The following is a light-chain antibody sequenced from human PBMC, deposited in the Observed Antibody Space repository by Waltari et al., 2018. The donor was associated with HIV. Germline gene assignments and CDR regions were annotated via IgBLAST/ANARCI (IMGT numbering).Light chain of an antibody. Sequence: QSALTQPASVSGSPGQSNTISCSGTSSDVGGHNYVSWYQQHPGKAPKLMIYDVNNRPSWVSNRFSGSKSGNTASLTISGLQAEDEADYYCSSDTSSRGVFGGGTKLTVL. CDR2: DVN. J-gene: IGLJ2*01. CDR3: SSDTSSRGV. CDR1: SSDVGGHNY. V-gene: IGLV2-14*01.